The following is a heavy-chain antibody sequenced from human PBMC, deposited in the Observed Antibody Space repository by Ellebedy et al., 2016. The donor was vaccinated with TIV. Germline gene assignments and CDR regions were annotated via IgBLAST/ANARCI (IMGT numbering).Heavy chain of an antibody. V-gene: IGHV3-21*05. Sequence: GGSLRLXCAASGFSFSSSDMNWVRQAPGKGLEWISYIRSNSDYILYADSVKGRFTISRDNAKNSLYLQMDSLRAEDTAVYYCTRRMGTTVTTRFDYWGHGTLVTVSS. CDR1: GFSFSSSD. J-gene: IGHJ4*01. CDR2: IRSNSDYI. D-gene: IGHD4-17*01. CDR3: TRRMGTTVTTRFDY.